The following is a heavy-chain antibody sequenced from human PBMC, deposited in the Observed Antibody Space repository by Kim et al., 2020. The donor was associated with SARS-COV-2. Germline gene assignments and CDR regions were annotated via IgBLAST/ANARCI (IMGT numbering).Heavy chain of an antibody. CDR3: AKIAGTTHIDP. V-gene: IGHV4-59*01. Sequence: SETLSLTCTVSGASISNNDWIWIRQAPGKGLGGSGYISDRSNTNYNPSLKSRVTVTVETPTNQFSLPVRAVTAADTAVYFCAKIAGTTHIDPWGQGILVTVSA. J-gene: IGHJ5*02. D-gene: IGHD1-7*01. CDR2: ISDRSNT. CDR1: GASISNND.